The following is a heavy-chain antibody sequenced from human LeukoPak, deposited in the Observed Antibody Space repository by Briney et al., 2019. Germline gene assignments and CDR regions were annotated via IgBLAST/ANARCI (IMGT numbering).Heavy chain of an antibody. V-gene: IGHV4-59*08. CDR1: GGSISSYY. D-gene: IGHD5-18*01. CDR2: IFYSGST. CDR3: ARQMDTAMVTGHYYYDMDV. Sequence: SETLSLTCTVSGGSISSYYWSWIRQPPRKRREWRVDIFYSGSTNYSPSLKSRVTISVDTSKNQFSLKLSSVTAADTAVYYCARQMDTAMVTGHYYYDMDVWGKGTTVTVSS. J-gene: IGHJ6*03.